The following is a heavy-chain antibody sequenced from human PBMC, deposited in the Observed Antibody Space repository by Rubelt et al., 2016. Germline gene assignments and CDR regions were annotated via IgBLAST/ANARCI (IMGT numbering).Heavy chain of an antibody. Sequence: EVQLVESGGVVVQPGGSLRLSCAASGFTFDDYIMHWVRQAPGKGLEWVSLISWDGSTTYYADSVKGRFTISRDNSKSSLYLEMNSLTTEDTAWYYCGKARHNRGYVDYWGQGTLVTVSS. J-gene: IGHJ4*02. CDR3: GKARHNRGYVDY. D-gene: IGHD3-22*01. CDR2: ISWDGSTT. CDR1: GFTFDDYI. V-gene: IGHV3-43*01.